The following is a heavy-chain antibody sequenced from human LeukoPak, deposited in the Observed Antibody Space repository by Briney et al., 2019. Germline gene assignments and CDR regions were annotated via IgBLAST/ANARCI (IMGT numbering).Heavy chain of an antibody. CDR3: ARSPLLWFGESHYYYMDV. D-gene: IGHD3-10*01. J-gene: IGHJ6*03. V-gene: IGHV4-59*01. CDR1: GGSLSSYY. CDR2: IYYSGST. Sequence: PSETLSLTCTVSGGSLSSYYWSWIRQPPGKGLEWIGYIYYSGSTNYNPSLKSRVTISVDTSKNQFSLKLSSVTAADTAVYYCARSPLLWFGESHYYYMDVWGKGTTVTISS.